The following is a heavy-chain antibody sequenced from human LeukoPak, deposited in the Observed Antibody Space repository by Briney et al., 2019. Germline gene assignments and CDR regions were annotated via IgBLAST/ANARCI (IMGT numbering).Heavy chain of an antibody. CDR1: GGSVSSGTYY. Sequence: SEALSLTCTVSGGSVSSGTYYWTWIRQPAGKGLEWIGRIYTSGSTNFNPSLKSRVSISLDTSQNQFSLKVSTVTAADTAVYYCAREGAARNFDYWGQGILVTVS. D-gene: IGHD6-6*01. CDR2: IYTSGST. CDR3: AREGAARNFDY. V-gene: IGHV4-61*02. J-gene: IGHJ4*02.